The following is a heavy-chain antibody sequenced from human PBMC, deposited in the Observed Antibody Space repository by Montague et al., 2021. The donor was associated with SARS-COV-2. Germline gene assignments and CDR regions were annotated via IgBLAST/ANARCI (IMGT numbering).Heavy chain of an antibody. D-gene: IGHD3-22*01. CDR3: ARGGGYYNYGLDV. Sequence: SETLSLTCTVSGCTISNYYWSWIRQPTGRGLEWTGYIYYSGSNDSSPSLKSRVTISLDTSKNQFSLKVTSVTAAYTAVYYCARGGGYYNYGLDVWGPGTTVSVAS. V-gene: IGHV4-59*01. J-gene: IGHJ6*02. CDR1: GCTISNYY. CDR2: IYYSGSN.